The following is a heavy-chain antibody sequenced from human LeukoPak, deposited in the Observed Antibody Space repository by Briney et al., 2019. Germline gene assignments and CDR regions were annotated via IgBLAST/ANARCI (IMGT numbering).Heavy chain of an antibody. D-gene: IGHD3-22*01. CDR3: ARVTGSNSYYRSLGH. Sequence: GASVKVSCKVSGYTLTELSMHWVRQATGQGLEWMGWMNPNSGNTGYAQKFQGRVTMTRNTSISTAYMELSSLRSEDTAVYYCARVTGSNSYYRSLGHWGQGTLVTVSS. CDR2: MNPNSGNT. CDR1: GYTLTELS. J-gene: IGHJ4*02. V-gene: IGHV1-8*01.